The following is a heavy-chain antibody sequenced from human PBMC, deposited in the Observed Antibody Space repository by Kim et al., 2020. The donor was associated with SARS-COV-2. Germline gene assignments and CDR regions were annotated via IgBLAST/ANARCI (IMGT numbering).Heavy chain of an antibody. CDR3: ARGTAYFDWLLRTFYYYGMDV. D-gene: IGHD3-9*01. CDR1: GYTFTSYD. V-gene: IGHV1-8*01. CDR2: MNPNSGNT. J-gene: IGHJ6*02. Sequence: ASVKVSCKASGYTFTSYDINWVRQATGQGLEWMGWMNPNSGNTGYAQKFQGRVTMTRNTSISTAYMELSSLRSEDTAVYYCARGTAYFDWLLRTFYYYGMDVWGQGTTVTVSS.